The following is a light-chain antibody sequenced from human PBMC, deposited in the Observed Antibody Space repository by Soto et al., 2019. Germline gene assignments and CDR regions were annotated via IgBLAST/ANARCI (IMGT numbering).Light chain of an antibody. Sequence: QSALTQPASVSGSPGQSITISCTGISSDVGGYNYVSWYQQHPGKAPKLMIYDVSNRPSGVSNRFSGSKSGNTASLTIPGLQAEDEADYYCSSYTSSSTLYVFGTGTKLTVL. J-gene: IGLJ1*01. CDR2: DVS. CDR3: SSYTSSSTLYV. V-gene: IGLV2-14*01. CDR1: SSDVGGYNY.